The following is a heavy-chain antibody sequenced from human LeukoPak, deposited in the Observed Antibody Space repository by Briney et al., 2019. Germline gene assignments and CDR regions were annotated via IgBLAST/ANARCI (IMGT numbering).Heavy chain of an antibody. CDR1: GFTFSDYA. Sequence: GGSLRLSCAASGFTFSDYAMSWVRQAPGKGLEWAGFIRSKAYGGTTEYAASVKGRFTISRDDSKSIAYLQMNSLKTEDTAVYYCTRVPYIMLTFEAPDYWGQGTLVTVSS. J-gene: IGHJ4*02. V-gene: IGHV3-49*04. CDR3: TRVPYIMLTFEAPDY. D-gene: IGHD3-16*01. CDR2: IRSKAYGGTT.